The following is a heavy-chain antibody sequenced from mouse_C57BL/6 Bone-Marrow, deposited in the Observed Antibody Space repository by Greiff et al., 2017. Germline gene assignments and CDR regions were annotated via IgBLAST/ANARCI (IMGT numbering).Heavy chain of an antibody. CDR3: ATTHPSGYYGV. D-gene: IGHD2-10*02. CDR1: GYSFTGDY. Sequence: EVQVVQSGPELVKPGASVKISCKASGYSFTGDYMNWVKQSPEESLEWIGEINPSTGGTTYNQKFKAKATLTVDKSSSTAYMQLKSLTSEDSAVYYCATTHPSGYYGVWGTGTTVTVAS. J-gene: IGHJ1*03. CDR2: INPSTGGT. V-gene: IGHV1-42*01.